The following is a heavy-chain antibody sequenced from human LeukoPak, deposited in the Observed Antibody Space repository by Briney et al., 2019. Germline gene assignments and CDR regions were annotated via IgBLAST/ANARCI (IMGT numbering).Heavy chain of an antibody. CDR2: ISAYNGNT. J-gene: IGHJ6*02. V-gene: IGHV1-18*01. CDR1: GYTFTSYG. CDR3: ARDETIFGVVLHYYYGMDV. Sequence: ASVKVSCKASGYTFTSYGISWVRQAPGQGLEWMGWISAYNGNTNYAQKPQGRVTMTTDTSTSTAYMELRSLRSDDTAVYYCARDETIFGVVLHYYYGMDVWGQGTTVTVSS. D-gene: IGHD3-3*01.